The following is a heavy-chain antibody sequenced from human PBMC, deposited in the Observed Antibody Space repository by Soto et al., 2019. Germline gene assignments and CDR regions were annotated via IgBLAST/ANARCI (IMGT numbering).Heavy chain of an antibody. Sequence: PSQTRSRTCALYGGSFSGYYWGWIRQPPGKGLEWIGEINHSGSTNSNPSLKSRVTISVDTSKNQFSVKLSCVTAADTAVYYCARGVRYFDWLWYYYGMDVWGQGTTVTV. CDR2: INHSGST. J-gene: IGHJ6*02. CDR1: GGSFSGYY. D-gene: IGHD3-9*01. CDR3: ARGVRYFDWLWYYYGMDV. V-gene: IGHV4-34*01.